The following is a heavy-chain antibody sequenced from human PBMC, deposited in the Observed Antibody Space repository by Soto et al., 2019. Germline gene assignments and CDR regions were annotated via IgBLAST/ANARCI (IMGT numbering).Heavy chain of an antibody. J-gene: IGHJ4*02. D-gene: IGHD3-16*02. V-gene: IGHV4-39*01. Sequence: SETLSLTCTVSGGSISSSSYYWGWIRQPPGKGLEWIGSIYYSGSTYYNPSLKSRVTISVDTSKNQFSLKLSSVTAADTAVYYCARLYIWGSYRQFDYWGQGTLVTVSS. CDR3: ARLYIWGSYRQFDY. CDR2: IYYSGST. CDR1: GGSISSSSYY.